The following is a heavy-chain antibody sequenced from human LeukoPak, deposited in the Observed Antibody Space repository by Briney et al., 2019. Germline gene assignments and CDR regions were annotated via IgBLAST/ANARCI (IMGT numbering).Heavy chain of an antibody. CDR2: ISGYNGNT. CDR3: ARGRRQYCSSTSCRPFDY. Sequence: ASVKVSCKTSGYTFTSYGINWVRQAPGQGLEWLGWISGYNGNTDYAQKIQGRVTMTRNTSISTAYMELSSLRSEDTAVYYCARGRRQYCSSTSCRPFDYWGQGTLVTVSS. V-gene: IGHV1-8*01. CDR1: GYTFTSYG. J-gene: IGHJ4*02. D-gene: IGHD2-2*01.